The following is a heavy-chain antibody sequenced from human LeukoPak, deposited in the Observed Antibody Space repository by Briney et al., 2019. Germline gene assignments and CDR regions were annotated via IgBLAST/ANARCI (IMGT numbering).Heavy chain of an antibody. J-gene: IGHJ4*02. CDR2: ISSSGTYI. CDR1: GFTFSSYE. D-gene: IGHD6-13*01. V-gene: IGHV3-21*01. Sequence: GGSLRLSCAASGFTFSSYEMNWVRQAPGKGLEWVSSISSSGTYIYYAGSVKGRFTISRDNAKNSLYLQMNSLRAEDTAVYYCARDLTGSSWVFDYWGQGTLVTVSS. CDR3: ARDLTGSSWVFDY.